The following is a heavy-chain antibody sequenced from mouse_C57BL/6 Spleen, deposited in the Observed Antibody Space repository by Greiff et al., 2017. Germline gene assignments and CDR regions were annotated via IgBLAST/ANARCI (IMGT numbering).Heavy chain of an antibody. J-gene: IGHJ4*01. V-gene: IGHV5-16*01. D-gene: IGHD1-1*02. Sequence: EVHLVESEGGLVQPGSSMKLSCTASGFTFSDYYMAWVRQVPEKGLEWVANSNYDGSSTYYRDSLKSRVIISRDNAKNILYLQRSSLNSEDTATYYCAREGGSHSMDDWGQGTSVTVSS. CDR1: GFTFSDYY. CDR3: AREGGSHSMDD. CDR2: SNYDGSST.